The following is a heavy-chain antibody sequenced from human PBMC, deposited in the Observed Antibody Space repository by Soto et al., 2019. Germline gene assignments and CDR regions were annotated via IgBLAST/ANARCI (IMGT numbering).Heavy chain of an antibody. CDR3: ARDIEASSGWRYYYGMDV. D-gene: IGHD6-19*01. CDR2: INAGNGNT. CDR1: GYIFTNYA. V-gene: IGHV1-3*01. J-gene: IGHJ6*02. Sequence: ASVKVSCKASGYIFTNYAMHWVRQAPGQRLEWMGWINAGNGNTKYSQNFQGRVTITRDTSASTAYMELSSLRSEDTAVYYCARDIEASSGWRYYYGMDVWGQRTTVTVSS.